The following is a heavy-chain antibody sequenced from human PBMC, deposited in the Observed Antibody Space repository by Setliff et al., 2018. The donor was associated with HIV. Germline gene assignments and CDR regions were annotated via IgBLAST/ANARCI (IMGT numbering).Heavy chain of an antibody. CDR3: AKVVVRSRFLEWSPSRDYSYYYMDV. CDR2: IYTTGST. Sequence: SETLSLTCTVSGGSIGSGSHYWSWIRQPAGKGLEWIGHIYTTGSTNYNPSLKSRVTISADTSNNQFSLRLTSMTAADTAVYYCAKVVVRSRFLEWSPSRDYSYYYMDVWGKGTTVTVSS. D-gene: IGHD3-3*01. J-gene: IGHJ6*03. CDR1: GGSIGSGSHY. V-gene: IGHV4-61*09.